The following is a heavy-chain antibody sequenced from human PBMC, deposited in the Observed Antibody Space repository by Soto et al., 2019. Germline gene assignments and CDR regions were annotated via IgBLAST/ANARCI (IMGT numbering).Heavy chain of an antibody. D-gene: IGHD2-21*02. V-gene: IGHV3-21*01. CDR1: GFTFSSYS. Sequence: EVQLVESGGGLVKPGGSLRLSCAASGFTFSSYSMNWVRQAPGKGLEWVSSISSSSSYIYYADSVKGRFTISRDNAKNSLYLQMNSLRAEDTAVYYCAKGGDWGFDPWGQGPLVTVSS. CDR3: AKGGDWGFDP. CDR2: ISSSSSYI. J-gene: IGHJ5*02.